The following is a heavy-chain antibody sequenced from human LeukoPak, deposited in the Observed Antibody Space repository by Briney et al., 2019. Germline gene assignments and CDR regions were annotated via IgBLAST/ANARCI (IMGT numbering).Heavy chain of an antibody. D-gene: IGHD7-27*01. CDR3: AKGNWGSYYFDY. J-gene: IGHJ4*02. CDR2: IKQDGSEK. Sequence: QPGGSLRLSCAASGFTFSSYWMSWVRQAPGKGLEWVANIKQDGSEKYYVDSVKGRFTISRDNSKNTLYLQMNSLRAEDTAVYYCAKGNWGSYYFDYWGQGTLVTVSS. CDR1: GFTFSSYW. V-gene: IGHV3-7*01.